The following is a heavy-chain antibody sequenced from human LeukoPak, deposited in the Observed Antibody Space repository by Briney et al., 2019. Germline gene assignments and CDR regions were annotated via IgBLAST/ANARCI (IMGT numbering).Heavy chain of an antibody. J-gene: IGHJ4*02. V-gene: IGHV4-59*08. CDR1: GGSISSYY. D-gene: IGHD5-24*01. CDR3: ARTSWLQSSYSFDY. CDR2: IYYSGSI. Sequence: PSETLSLTCIVSGGSISSYYWSWIRQPPGKGLDWIGYIYYSGSINYNPSLKSRVTISVDTSKNQFSLKLSSVTAADTAVYYCARTSWLQSSYSFDYWGQGTLVTVS.